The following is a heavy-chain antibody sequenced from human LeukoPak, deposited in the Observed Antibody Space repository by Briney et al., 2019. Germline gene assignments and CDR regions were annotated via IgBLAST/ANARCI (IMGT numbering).Heavy chain of an antibody. Sequence: GGSLRLSCAASGFTFSSYAMSWVRQAPGKGLEWVSAISGSGGSTYYADSVKGRFTISRDNSKNTLYLQMNRLRAEDTAVYYCAKPTLALVAATPDFDYWGQGTLVTVSS. CDR3: AKPTLALVAATPDFDY. J-gene: IGHJ4*02. V-gene: IGHV3-23*01. D-gene: IGHD2-15*01. CDR1: GFTFSSYA. CDR2: ISGSGGST.